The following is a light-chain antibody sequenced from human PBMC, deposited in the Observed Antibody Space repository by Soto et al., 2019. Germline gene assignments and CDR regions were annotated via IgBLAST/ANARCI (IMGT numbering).Light chain of an antibody. CDR2: GNT. CDR3: LSFDSSLSVV. CDR1: SSNIGAGYD. V-gene: IGLV1-40*01. J-gene: IGLJ2*01. Sequence: QSVLTQPPSVSGAPVQRVTISCTGSSSNIGAGYDVHWYQQLPGRAPKLLLYGNTNRPSGVPDRFSGSKSGTSASLAITGLQAEDEADYYCLSFDSSLSVVFGGGTKVTVL.